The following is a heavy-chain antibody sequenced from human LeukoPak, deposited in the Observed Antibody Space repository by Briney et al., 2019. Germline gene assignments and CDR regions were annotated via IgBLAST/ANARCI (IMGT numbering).Heavy chain of an antibody. J-gene: IGHJ6*02. CDR3: ARLYRNYVTYGMDV. CDR1: GGSFSGYY. D-gene: IGHD1-7*01. V-gene: IGHV4-34*01. CDR2: INHSGST. Sequence: PSETLSLTCAVYGGSFSGYYWSWIRQPPGKGLEWIEEINHSGSTNYNPSLKSRVTISVDTSKNQFSLKLSSVTAADTAVYYCARLYRNYVTYGMDVWGQGTTVTVSS.